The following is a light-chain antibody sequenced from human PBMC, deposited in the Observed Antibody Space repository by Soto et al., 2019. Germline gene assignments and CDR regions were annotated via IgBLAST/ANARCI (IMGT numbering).Light chain of an antibody. CDR3: QQYDSPFT. J-gene: IGKJ4*01. CDR1: QHVTTTY. V-gene: IGKV3-20*01. Sequence: IVLTQSPATLSLSPGERATLSCTASQHVTTTYIAWYQQKFGQAPRLLIYGASTRATGTPGRFTGGGFGTDFPLTSSRVEPEDFAVYYCQQYDSPFTFGGGTKVEMK. CDR2: GAS.